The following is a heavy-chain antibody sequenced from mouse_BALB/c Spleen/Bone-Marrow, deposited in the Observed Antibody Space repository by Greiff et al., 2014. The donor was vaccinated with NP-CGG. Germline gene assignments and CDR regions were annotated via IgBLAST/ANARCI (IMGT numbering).Heavy chain of an antibody. V-gene: IGHV14-3*02. CDR3: ASYYYGSSSFAY. Sequence: DVHLVESGAELVKPGASVKLSCTASGFNIKDTYMHWVKQRPEQGLEWIGRIDPANGNTKYDPKFQGKATITADTSSNTAYLQLSSLTSEDTAVYCCASYYYGSSSFAYWGQGTLVTVSA. J-gene: IGHJ3*01. CDR2: IDPANGNT. D-gene: IGHD1-1*01. CDR1: GFNIKDTY.